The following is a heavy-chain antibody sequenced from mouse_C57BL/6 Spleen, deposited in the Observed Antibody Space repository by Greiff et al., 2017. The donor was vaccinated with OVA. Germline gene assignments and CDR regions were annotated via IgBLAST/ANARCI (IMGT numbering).Heavy chain of an antibody. CDR2: ISGGGGNT. CDR3: ARVYSNYFDY. Sequence: EVQRVESGGGLVKPGGSLKLSCAASGFTFSSYTMSWVRQTPEKRLELVATISGGGGNTYYPDSVKGRFTISRDNANNTLYLQMSSLRSEDTALYYCARVYSNYFDYWGQGTTLTVSS. CDR1: GFTFSSYT. V-gene: IGHV5-9*01. J-gene: IGHJ2*01. D-gene: IGHD2-5*01.